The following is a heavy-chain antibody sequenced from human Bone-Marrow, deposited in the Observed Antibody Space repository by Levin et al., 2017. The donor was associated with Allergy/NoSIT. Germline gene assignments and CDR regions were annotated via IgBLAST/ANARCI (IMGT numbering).Heavy chain of an antibody. CDR1: GGSISSYY. D-gene: IGHD6-19*01. CDR2: IYYSGST. V-gene: IGHV4-59*01. J-gene: IGHJ5*02. CDR3: ARVRGAVAGKDNWFDP. Sequence: PSETLSLTCTVSGGSISSYYWSWIRQPPGKGLEWIGYIYYSGSTNYNPSLKSRVTISVDTSKNQFSLKLSSVTAADTAVYYCARVRGAVAGKDNWFDPWGQGTLVTVSS.